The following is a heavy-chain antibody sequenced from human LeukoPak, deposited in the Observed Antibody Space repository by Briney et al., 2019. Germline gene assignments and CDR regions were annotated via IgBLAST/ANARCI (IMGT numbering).Heavy chain of an antibody. CDR1: GFTFSSYW. CDR2: INQDGSEK. Sequence: GGSLRLSCAASGFTFSSYWTRWVRQAPGKGLEWVANINQDGSEKYYVDSVKGRFTISRDNAKNSLYLQMNSLRAEDTAVYYCARATWYGDYVDYWGQGTLVTVSS. J-gene: IGHJ4*02. V-gene: IGHV3-7*04. CDR3: ARATWYGDYVDY. D-gene: IGHD4-17*01.